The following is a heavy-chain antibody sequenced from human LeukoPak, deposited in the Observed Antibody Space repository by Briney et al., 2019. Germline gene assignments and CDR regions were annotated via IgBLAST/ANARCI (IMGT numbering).Heavy chain of an antibody. D-gene: IGHD6-13*01. CDR1: GFTFSNAW. V-gene: IGHV3-15*01. Sequence: GGSLRLSCAASGFTFSNAWMSWVRQAPGKGLEWVGRIKSKTDGGTTDYAAPVKGRFTISRDDSKNTLYLQMNSLKTEDTAVYYCTTEGIAAPVRHYYYYYMDVWGKGTTVTVSS. CDR3: TTEGIAAPVRHYYYYYMDV. J-gene: IGHJ6*03. CDR2: IKSKTDGGTT.